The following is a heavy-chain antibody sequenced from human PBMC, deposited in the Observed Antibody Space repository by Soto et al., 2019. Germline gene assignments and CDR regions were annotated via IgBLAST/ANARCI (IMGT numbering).Heavy chain of an antibody. CDR3: ARLEGLGTISYYFDY. D-gene: IGHD3-9*01. CDR1: GDSINSDNYY. J-gene: IGHJ4*02. CDR2: IYYRGNT. V-gene: IGHV4-39*01. Sequence: NPSETLSLTCSVSGDSINSDNYYWGWIRQPPGKGLEWIGSIYYRGNTYYNPSLKTRVTISLDKSKSQFSLKLNSVTAADSAVYFCARLEGLGTISYYFDYWGQGTLVTVSS.